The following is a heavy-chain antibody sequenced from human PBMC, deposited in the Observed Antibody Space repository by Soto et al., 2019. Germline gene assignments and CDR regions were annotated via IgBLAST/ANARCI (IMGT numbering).Heavy chain of an antibody. D-gene: IGHD3-22*01. CDR3: AKNRIITSSFYRMDV. J-gene: IGHJ6*02. CDR2: ISYDGCNR. Sequence: VQVVESGGGVVQPGGSLRLSCAASGDSGFSFSSFGMHWVRQAPGKGLEGVAVISYDGCNRLFADSLKGRFTVPRDNPLATVYLRMDSLRPDETAVYYWAKNRIITSSFYRMDVWGPGTAVTVSS. V-gene: IGHV3-30*18. CDR1: GDSGFSFSSFG.